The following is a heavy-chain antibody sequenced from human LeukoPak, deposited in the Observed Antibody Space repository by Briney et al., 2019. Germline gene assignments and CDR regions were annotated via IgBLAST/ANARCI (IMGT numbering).Heavy chain of an antibody. CDR3: ARAVAGTRNAFDI. Sequence: GGSLRLSCAASGFTFSNYWMHWVRQAPGMGLVWVSRFNSDADTTNYADSVKGRFTISRDNAKSTLYLQMNTLRAEDTAVYYCARAVAGTRNAFDIWGQGTMVTVSS. J-gene: IGHJ3*02. CDR2: FNSDADTT. CDR1: GFTFSNYW. V-gene: IGHV3-74*01. D-gene: IGHD6-19*01.